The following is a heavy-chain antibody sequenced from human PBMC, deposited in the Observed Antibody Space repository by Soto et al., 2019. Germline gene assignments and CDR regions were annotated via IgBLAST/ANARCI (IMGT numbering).Heavy chain of an antibody. CDR2: VSYDGRNQ. J-gene: IGHJ6*02. CDR1: GFTFSSFT. Sequence: GGSLRLSCAASGFTFSSFTMHWVRQAPGKGLEWVAVVSYDGRNQYYADSVKGRFTISRDNSKYTLYVQMNSLRAEDTAVYYCARGRVPLYHYYGWDVWGRGTTVTVSS. V-gene: IGHV3-30*04. D-gene: IGHD3-10*01. CDR3: ARGRVPLYHYYGWDV.